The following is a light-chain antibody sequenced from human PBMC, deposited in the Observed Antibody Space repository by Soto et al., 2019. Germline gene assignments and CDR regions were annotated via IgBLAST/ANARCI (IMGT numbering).Light chain of an antibody. CDR3: SSYTSSSTLVV. V-gene: IGLV2-14*01. J-gene: IGLJ1*01. CDR2: EVS. CDR1: SSDVGGYNY. Sequence: QSALTQPASVSGSPGQSITISCTGTSSDVGGYNYVSWYQQHPGKPPKLMIYEVSNRPSGVSNRFSGSKSGNTASLTISGLKAEDEADYYCSSYTSSSTLVVFGTGTKLTVL.